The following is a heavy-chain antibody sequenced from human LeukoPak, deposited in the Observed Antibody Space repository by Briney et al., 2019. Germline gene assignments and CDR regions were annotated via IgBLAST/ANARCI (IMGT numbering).Heavy chain of an antibody. CDR1: EFTFRSYS. J-gene: IGHJ4*02. CDR2: ITGSGSGI. Sequence: GGSLRLSCAASEFTFRSYSMNWVRQAPGKGLEWLSYITGSGSGIKYADSVKGRFTISRDNAKNTLYLQMNSLRDEDTAVYYCASPHSGYGWGQGTVVTVSS. D-gene: IGHD5-12*01. V-gene: IGHV3-48*02. CDR3: ASPHSGYG.